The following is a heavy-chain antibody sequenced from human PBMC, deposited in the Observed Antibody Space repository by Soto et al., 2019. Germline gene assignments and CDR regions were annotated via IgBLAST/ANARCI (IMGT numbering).Heavy chain of an antibody. J-gene: IGHJ6*02. D-gene: IGHD6-6*01. V-gene: IGHV2-5*01. CDR3: VHKQLFPSAASSYVTDV. Sequence: QITLKESGPTLVKPTQTLTLTCTLSGLSLTTGGVAVAWIRKPPGKALECLALIYWNDDKRYSPVLQRRLTIIKDTSRHQVVLTLTDMDPEDTATYYCVHKQLFPSAASSYVTDVWGQGTTVTVSS. CDR1: GLSLTTGGVA. CDR2: IYWNDDK.